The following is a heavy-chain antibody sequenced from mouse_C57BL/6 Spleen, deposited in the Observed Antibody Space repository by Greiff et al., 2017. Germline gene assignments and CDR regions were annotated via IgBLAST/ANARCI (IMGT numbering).Heavy chain of an antibody. J-gene: IGHJ2*01. CDR3: ARSLGSSAYFDY. D-gene: IGHD1-1*01. CDR2: INPNNGGT. Sequence: EVKLVESGPELVKPGASVKIPCKASGYTFTDYNMDWVKQSHGKSLEWIGDINPNNGGTIYNQKFKGKATLTVDKSSSTAYMELRSLTSEDTAVYYCARSLGSSAYFDYWGQGTTLTVSS. V-gene: IGHV1-18*01. CDR1: GYTFTDYN.